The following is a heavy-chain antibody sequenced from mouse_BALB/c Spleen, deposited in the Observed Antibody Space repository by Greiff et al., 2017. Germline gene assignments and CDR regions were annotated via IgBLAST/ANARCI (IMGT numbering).Heavy chain of an antibody. V-gene: IGHV8-12*01. D-gene: IGHD2-1*01. Sequence: ESGPGILQPSQTLSLTCSFSGFSLSTSGMGVSWIRQPSGKGLEWLAHIYWDDDKRYNPSLKSRLTISKDTSSNQVFLKITSVDTADTATYYCARVYGKASMDYWGQGTSVTVSS. CDR3: ARVYGKASMDY. CDR1: GFSLSTSGMG. CDR2: IYWDDDK. J-gene: IGHJ4*01.